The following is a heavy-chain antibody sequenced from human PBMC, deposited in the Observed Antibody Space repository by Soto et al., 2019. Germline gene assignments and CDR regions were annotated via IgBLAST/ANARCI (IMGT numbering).Heavy chain of an antibody. J-gene: IGHJ4*02. CDR3: ARSRYTSGWWTPPFDY. CDR1: GGSISSYY. D-gene: IGHD6-19*01. Sequence: SETLSLTCTVSGGSISSYYWSWIRQPPGKGLEWIGFIYYSGSTNYNSPLQSRVTISVDTSKNQFSLKLTSVTAADTAVYYCARSRYTSGWWTPPFDYWGQGTLVTVSS. V-gene: IGHV4-59*01. CDR2: IYYSGST.